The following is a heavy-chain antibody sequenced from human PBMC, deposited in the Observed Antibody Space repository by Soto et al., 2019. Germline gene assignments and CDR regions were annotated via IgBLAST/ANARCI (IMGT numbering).Heavy chain of an antibody. CDR1: GFTVSNNY. V-gene: IGHV3-66*01. CDR2: IYSGGDT. Sequence: ELQLVASGGGLVQPGGSLRLSCAASGFTVSNNYLRWVRQAPGKGLEWVSLIYSGGDTYYADSVTGRFTISRDNSKNTLYLQMNSLRAEDTAVYYCARDGTYNWVGGQGILVTVSS. J-gene: IGHJ4*02. D-gene: IGHD1-1*01. CDR3: ARDGTYNWV.